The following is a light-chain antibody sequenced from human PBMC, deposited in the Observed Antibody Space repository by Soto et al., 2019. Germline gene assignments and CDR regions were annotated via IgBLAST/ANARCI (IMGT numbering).Light chain of an antibody. V-gene: IGKV3-15*01. Sequence: EVVMTQSPATLSVSPGERVTLSCRASESVHRNLAWYQQKPGQGPRLLIYYASTRATGVPDSITGSGSGTEFTPTISSLQSDDFGVYHCQHYSNWPPTFGPGTKVEIK. CDR2: YAS. CDR3: QHYSNWPPT. CDR1: ESVHRN. J-gene: IGKJ3*01.